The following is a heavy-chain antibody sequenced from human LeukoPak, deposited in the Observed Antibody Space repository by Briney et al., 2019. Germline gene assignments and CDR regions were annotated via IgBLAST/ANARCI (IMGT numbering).Heavy chain of an antibody. CDR2: INHSGST. V-gene: IGHV4-34*01. D-gene: IGHD1-1*01. CDR3: ARTSEQLERRGSLCC. J-gene: IGHJ4*02. CDR1: GGSFSGYY. Sequence: PSETLSLTCAVYGGSFSGYYWSWIRQPPGKGLEWIGEINHSGSTNYNPSLKSRVTISVDTSKNQFSLKLSSMTAADTAVYYCARTSEQLERRGSLCCWAQGTLVTVSS.